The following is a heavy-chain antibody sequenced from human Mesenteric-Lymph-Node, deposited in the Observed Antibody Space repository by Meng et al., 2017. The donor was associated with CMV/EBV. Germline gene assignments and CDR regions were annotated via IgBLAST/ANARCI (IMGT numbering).Heavy chain of an antibody. Sequence: TVSGGAISSSNYYWGWIRQPPGKGLEWIGSTYYSGNTYYKASLKSRISISKDTSKNQFSLTLSSVTAADTAVYYCARGWGYNSSSNDHWGQGTLVTAPQ. CDR3: ARGWGYNSSSNDH. D-gene: IGHD6-6*01. CDR2: TYYSGNT. J-gene: IGHJ4*02. CDR1: GGAISSSNYY. V-gene: IGHV4-39*07.